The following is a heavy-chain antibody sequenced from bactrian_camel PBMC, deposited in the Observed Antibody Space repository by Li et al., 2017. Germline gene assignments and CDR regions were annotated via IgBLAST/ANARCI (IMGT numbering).Heavy chain of an antibody. V-gene: IGHV3S26*01. CDR2: IERDGST. CDR1: GYTVSLYC. D-gene: IGHD3*01. Sequence: HVQLVESGGGSVPVGGSLRLSCAASGYTVSLYCMAWFRQAPGKEREGVATIERDGSTRHADSVKGRFTISQDNANGTLYLQMDSLRPDDSGMYYCALAWGSVCEAWSGYTEWGRGTQVTVS. J-gene: IGHJ4*01. CDR3: ALAWGSVCEAWSGYTE.